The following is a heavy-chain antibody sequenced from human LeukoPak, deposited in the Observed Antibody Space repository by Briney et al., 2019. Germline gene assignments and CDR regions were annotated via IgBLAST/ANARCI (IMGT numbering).Heavy chain of an antibody. J-gene: IGHJ4*02. CDR1: GGSISSYY. Sequence: PSETLSLTCTVSGGSISSYYWSWIRQPPGKGLEWIGYIYYSGSTNYNPSLKSRVTMSVDTSKNQFSLKLSSVTAADTAVYYCARDPSGYRDFDYWGQGTLVTVSS. CDR3: ARDPSGYRDFDY. V-gene: IGHV4-59*12. CDR2: IYYSGST. D-gene: IGHD3-3*01.